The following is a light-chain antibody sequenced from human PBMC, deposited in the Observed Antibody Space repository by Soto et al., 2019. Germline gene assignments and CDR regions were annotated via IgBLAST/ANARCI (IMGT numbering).Light chain of an antibody. V-gene: IGKV3-20*01. J-gene: IGKJ1*01. CDR1: QSVSSSY. Sequence: EIVLTQSPGTLSLSPGERATLSCRASQSVSSSYFAWYQQTPGQAPRLLIYAASRRASGIPGMFSGSGSGTYFTLTISGLEPEDVAVYYCQQYGSSWTFDQGTKVEIK. CDR2: AAS. CDR3: QQYGSSWT.